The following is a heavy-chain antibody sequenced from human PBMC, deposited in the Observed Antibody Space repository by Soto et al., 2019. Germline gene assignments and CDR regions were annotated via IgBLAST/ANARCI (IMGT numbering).Heavy chain of an antibody. V-gene: IGHV3-53*01. Sequence: PGGSLSLSCAASGFTVTSYYMSWVREAPGKGLEWVSLIYTGGNTNYADSVKGRFTISRDNSKNTLYLQMNSLRAEDTAVYYCARDYYYGSGNYYRADYYHYGMDVWGQGTTVTVSS. CDR1: GFTVTSYY. D-gene: IGHD3-10*01. CDR3: ARDYYYGSGNYYRADYYHYGMDV. J-gene: IGHJ6*02. CDR2: IYTGGNT.